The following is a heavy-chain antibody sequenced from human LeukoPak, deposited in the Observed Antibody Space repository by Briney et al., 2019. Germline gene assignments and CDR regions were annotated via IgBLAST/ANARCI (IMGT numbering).Heavy chain of an antibody. V-gene: IGHV3-64*02. J-gene: IGHJ6*02. D-gene: IGHD5-12*01. CDR2: ISSNGRSP. Sequence: GGSLRLSCAASGFTFSNFAMHWVRQAPGKGLEYVSTISSNGRSPYYADSVKDRFTISRDSSKNTLYLQMGSLRPEDTAVYYCVRGHSINNYHYGMDVWGQGTTVIVSS. CDR3: VRGHSINNYHYGMDV. CDR1: GFTFSNFA.